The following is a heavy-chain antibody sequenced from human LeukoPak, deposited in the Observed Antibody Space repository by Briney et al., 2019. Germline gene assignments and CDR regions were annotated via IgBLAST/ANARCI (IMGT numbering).Heavy chain of an antibody. CDR2: IYASGST. Sequence: SETLSLTCTVSDGSDSSYYWSWVRQPAGKGLEWIGHIYASGSTNYNPSLKSRVTMSVDTSKNQFSLNLSSVTAADTALYYCARVREGGGGTFDYGGKEPLATVSS. J-gene: IGHJ4*02. V-gene: IGHV4-4*07. D-gene: IGHD3-16*01. CDR3: ARVREGGGGTFDY. CDR1: DGSDSSYY.